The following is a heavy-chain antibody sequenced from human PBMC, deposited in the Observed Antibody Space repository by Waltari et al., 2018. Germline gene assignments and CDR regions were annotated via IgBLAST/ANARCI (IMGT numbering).Heavy chain of an antibody. D-gene: IGHD2-15*01. Sequence: EVQLVESGGGLVKPGGSLRLSCAASGFTFSTYTIIWVRQAPGKGLEWVSSISSSSTYIYYADSVQGRFTISRDNAKSSLYLQMNSLRVEDTAIYYCARLRQGGSAYDYWGQGALVTVSS. CDR2: ISSSSTYI. CDR1: GFTFSTYT. V-gene: IGHV3-21*01. CDR3: ARLRQGGSAYDY. J-gene: IGHJ4*02.